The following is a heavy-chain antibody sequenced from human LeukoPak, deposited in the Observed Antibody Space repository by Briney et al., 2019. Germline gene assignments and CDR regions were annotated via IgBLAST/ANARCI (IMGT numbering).Heavy chain of an antibody. CDR1: GDSISSGDYS. J-gene: IGHJ5*02. V-gene: IGHV4-30-2*01. Sequence: SETLSLTCTVSGDSISSGDYSWSWIRQPSGKGLEWIGYIFHTGSSYYDPSLRSRVTISVDRSRNQFSLRLTSVTAADTAVYYCARELWFVNAPGSWLDPWGQGTLVTVSS. CDR2: IFHTGSS. D-gene: IGHD3-10*01. CDR3: ARELWFVNAPGSWLDP.